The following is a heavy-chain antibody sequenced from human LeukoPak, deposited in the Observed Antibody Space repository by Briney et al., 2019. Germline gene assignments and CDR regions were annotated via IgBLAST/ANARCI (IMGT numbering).Heavy chain of an antibody. J-gene: IGHJ3*02. Sequence: SETLSLTCTVSGGSISSYYWSWIRQPPGKGLEWIGYIYYSGSTNYNPSLKSRITISVDTSKNQFSLKLSSVTAADTAVYYCARDTPRAFDIWGQGTMVTVSS. CDR1: GGSISSYY. V-gene: IGHV4-59*01. CDR2: IYYSGST. CDR3: ARDTPRAFDI.